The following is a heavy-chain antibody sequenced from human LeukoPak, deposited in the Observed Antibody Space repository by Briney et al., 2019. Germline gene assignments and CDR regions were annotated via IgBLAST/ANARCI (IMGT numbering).Heavy chain of an antibody. D-gene: IGHD1-26*01. V-gene: IGHV3-33*01. J-gene: IGHJ4*02. CDR1: GFTFSTYG. CDR3: ARDKIVGATNFDY. CDR2: IWNDGSNK. Sequence: GGSLRLSCAASGFTFSTYGMHWVRQAPGEGLEWVAVIWNDGSNKYYADSVKGRITISRDNSRNTLYLQMNSLRAEDTAVYYCARDKIVGATNFDYWGQGTLVTVSS.